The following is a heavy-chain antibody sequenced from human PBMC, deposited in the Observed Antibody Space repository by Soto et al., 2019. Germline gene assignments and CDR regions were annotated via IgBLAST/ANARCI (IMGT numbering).Heavy chain of an antibody. CDR3: ARGSEGLGMGLDV. J-gene: IGHJ6*02. CDR2: ISYDGSNK. D-gene: IGHD7-27*01. V-gene: IGHV3-30-3*01. CDR1: GFTFSSYA. Sequence: QVQLVESGGGVVQPGRSLRLSCAASGFTFSSYAMHWVRQAPGKGLEWVAVISYDGSNKYYADSVKGRFTISRDNSKNTLYLQMNSLRAEDTAVYYCARGSEGLGMGLDVWGQGTTVTVSS.